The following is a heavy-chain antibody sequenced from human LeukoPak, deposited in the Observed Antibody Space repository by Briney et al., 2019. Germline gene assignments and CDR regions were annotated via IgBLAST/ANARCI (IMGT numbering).Heavy chain of an antibody. D-gene: IGHD1-26*01. Sequence: PGGSLRLSCAASGFTFSSYGMHWVRQAPGKGQEWVAVISYDGSNKYYADSVKGRFTISRDNSKNTLYLQMNSLRAEDTAVYYCAKGSHGLDYWGQGTLVTVSS. CDR2: ISYDGSNK. V-gene: IGHV3-30*18. CDR1: GFTFSSYG. CDR3: AKGSHGLDY. J-gene: IGHJ4*02.